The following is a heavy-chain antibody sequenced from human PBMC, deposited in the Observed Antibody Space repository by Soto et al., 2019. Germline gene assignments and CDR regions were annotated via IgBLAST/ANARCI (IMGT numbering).Heavy chain of an antibody. D-gene: IGHD5-12*01. CDR2: IIAGNGNT. Sequence: QVQLVQSGAEVKKPGASVKLSCKASGYTFTSNAMHWVRQAPGQSLELMGWIIAGNGNTKYSQKFQGRVTITRDKSASTVYMEVSSLRYEDTAVYYCARDRGFSGYDSPLDGFDMWGQGTMVTVSS. V-gene: IGHV1-3*01. CDR1: GYTFTSNA. CDR3: ARDRGFSGYDSPLDGFDM. J-gene: IGHJ3*02.